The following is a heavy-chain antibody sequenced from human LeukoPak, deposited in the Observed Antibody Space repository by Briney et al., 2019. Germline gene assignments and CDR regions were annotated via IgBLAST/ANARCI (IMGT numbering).Heavy chain of an antibody. D-gene: IGHD2-2*01. CDR3: ASANGVVPAADDAFDI. J-gene: IGHJ3*02. Sequence: PSETLSLTCTVSGGSISSGSYYWSWIRQPAGKGLEWIGRIYTSGSTNYNPSLKSRVTISVDTSKNQFSLKLSSVTAADTAVYYCASANGVVPAADDAFDIWGQGTMVTVSS. CDR1: GGSISSGSYY. CDR2: IYTSGST. V-gene: IGHV4-61*02.